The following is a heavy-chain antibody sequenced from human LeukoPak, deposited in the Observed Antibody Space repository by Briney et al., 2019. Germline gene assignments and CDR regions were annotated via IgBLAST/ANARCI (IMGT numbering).Heavy chain of an antibody. CDR2: IKQDGSEK. Sequence: GGSLRLSCAASGFTFSSYWMSWVRQAPGKGLEWVANIKQDGSEKYYVDSVKGRFTISRDNAKNSLYLQMNSLRAEDTAVYYCASCNYYDSSGYYGRVYWGQGTLVTVSS. CDR3: ASCNYYDSSGYYGRVY. CDR1: GFTFSSYW. J-gene: IGHJ4*02. D-gene: IGHD3-22*01. V-gene: IGHV3-7*01.